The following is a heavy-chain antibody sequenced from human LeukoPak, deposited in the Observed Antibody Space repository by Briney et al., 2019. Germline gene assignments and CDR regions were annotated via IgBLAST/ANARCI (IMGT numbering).Heavy chain of an antibody. Sequence: SQTLSLTCAVSGGSISSGGYSWSWIRQPPGKGLEWIGYIYHSGSTYYNPSLKSRVTISVDTSKNQFPLKLSSVTAADTAVYYCARGREYCSSTSCPNIHFDYWGQGTLVTVSS. J-gene: IGHJ4*02. D-gene: IGHD2-2*01. V-gene: IGHV4-30-2*01. CDR3: ARGREYCSSTSCPNIHFDY. CDR2: IYHSGST. CDR1: GGSISSGGYS.